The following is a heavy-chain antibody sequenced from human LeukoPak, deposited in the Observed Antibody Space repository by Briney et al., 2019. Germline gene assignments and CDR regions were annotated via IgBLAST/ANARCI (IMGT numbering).Heavy chain of an antibody. V-gene: IGHV1-2*02. J-gene: IGHJ6*02. Sequence: ASVKLSCKASGYTFTDYYIHWVRQAPGQGLEWLGWINPNSGGTNYAQKFQGRVTMTRDTSISTAYMELSRLRSDDTAVYYCARSIIIYYYYGMDVWGQGTTVTVSS. CDR2: INPNSGGT. CDR3: ARSIIIYYYYGMDV. D-gene: IGHD5-12*01. CDR1: GYTFTDYY.